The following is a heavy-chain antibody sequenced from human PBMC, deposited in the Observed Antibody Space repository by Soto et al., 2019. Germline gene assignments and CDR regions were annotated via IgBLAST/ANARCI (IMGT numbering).Heavy chain of an antibody. J-gene: IGHJ4*02. Sequence: QVQLQESGPGLVKPSQTLSLTCTVSGGSISSGGYYWSWIRQHPGKGLEWIGYIYYSGSTYYNPSLQSLVTISVDTSKNQFYLKLSSVTAADTAVYYCARSSTSANYFDYWGQGTLVTVSS. D-gene: IGHD2-2*01. CDR2: IYYSGST. V-gene: IGHV4-31*01. CDR3: ARSSTSANYFDY. CDR1: GGSISSGGYY.